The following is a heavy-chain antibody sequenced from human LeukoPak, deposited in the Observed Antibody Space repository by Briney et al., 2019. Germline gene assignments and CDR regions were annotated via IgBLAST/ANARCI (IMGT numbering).Heavy chain of an antibody. V-gene: IGHV5-10-1*01. CDR1: GYSFTSYW. J-gene: IGHJ5*02. CDR2: IDPSDSYT. Sequence: GESLKISCKGSGYSFTSYWISWVRQMPGKGLEWMGRIDPSDSYTNYSPSFQGHVTISADKSISTAYLQCNSLKASDTAMYYCAREGSTHWFDPWGRGTLVTVSS. CDR3: AREGSTHWFDP.